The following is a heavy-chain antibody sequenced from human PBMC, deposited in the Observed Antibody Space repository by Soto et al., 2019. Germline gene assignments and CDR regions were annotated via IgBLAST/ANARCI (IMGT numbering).Heavy chain of an antibody. CDR3: SSRAFYYDALTGHDAFDI. CDR1: GGSISSSDYY. V-gene: IGHV4-39*01. Sequence: SETLSLTCTVSGGSISSSDYYWGWIRQPPGKGLEWIGSVYDGGSTYYSPSLKSRVTISVDTSKKQFSLKMTSVTAADTAVYYCSSRAFYYDALTGHDAFDIWGQGTMVTVSS. CDR2: VYDGGST. D-gene: IGHD3-9*01. J-gene: IGHJ3*02.